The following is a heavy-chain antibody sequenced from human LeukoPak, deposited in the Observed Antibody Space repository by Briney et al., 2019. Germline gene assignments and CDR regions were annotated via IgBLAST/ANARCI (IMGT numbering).Heavy chain of an antibody. D-gene: IGHD1-26*01. CDR3: ARMNGGSLSSYYFDY. V-gene: IGHV3-23*01. Sequence: HPGGSLRLSCAASGFTFSSYAMSWVRQAPGKGLEWVSAISGSGGSTYYADSVKGRFTISRDNSKNTLYLQMHSLRVEDTAVYYCARMNGGSLSSYYFDYWGQGILVTVPS. J-gene: IGHJ4*02. CDR1: GFTFSSYA. CDR2: ISGSGGST.